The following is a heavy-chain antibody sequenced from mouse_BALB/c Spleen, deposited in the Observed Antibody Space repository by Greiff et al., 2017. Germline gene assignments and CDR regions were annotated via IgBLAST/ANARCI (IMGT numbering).Heavy chain of an antibody. CDR2: ISSGGGST. J-gene: IGHJ2*01. CDR1: GFAFSSYD. D-gene: IGHD2-1*01. CDR3: ARHYYGNYNYFDY. Sequence: EVQVVESGGGLVKPGGSLKLSCAASGFAFSSYDMSWVRQTPEKRLEWVAYISSGGGSTYYPDTVKGRFTISRDNAKNTLYLQMSSLKSEDTAMYYCARHYYGNYNYFDYWGQGTTLTVSS. V-gene: IGHV5-12-1*01.